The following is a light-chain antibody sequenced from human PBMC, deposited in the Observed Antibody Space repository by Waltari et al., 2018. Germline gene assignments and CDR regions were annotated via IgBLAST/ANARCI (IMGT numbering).Light chain of an antibody. CDR1: SGHSSYA. Sequence: QLVLTQSPSASASLGASVKLTCTLSSGHSSYAIAWHQQQPEKGPRYLMTLNSDGRHSKGDGIPDRFSGSRSGAGRYLTISSLQSEDEADYYCQTWGTGIWVFGGGTKLTVL. CDR2: LNSDGRH. CDR3: QTWGTGIWV. J-gene: IGLJ3*02. V-gene: IGLV4-69*01.